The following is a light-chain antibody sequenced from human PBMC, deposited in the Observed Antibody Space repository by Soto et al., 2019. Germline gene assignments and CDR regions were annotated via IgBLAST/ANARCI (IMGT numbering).Light chain of an antibody. Sequence: QSVLTQPASVSGSPGQSITISCTGTSSDIGTYNFVSWYQQHPGKAPKFIIYDDVRRPSGVSNRFSGSKSGNTASLTISGLQAEDEADYYCCSYAGSSTYVFGTGTKVNVL. J-gene: IGLJ1*01. CDR3: CSYAGSSTYV. CDR2: DDV. CDR1: SSDIGTYNF. V-gene: IGLV2-23*01.